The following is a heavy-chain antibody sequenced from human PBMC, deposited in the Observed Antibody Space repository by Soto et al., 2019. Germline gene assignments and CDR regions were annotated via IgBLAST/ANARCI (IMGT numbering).Heavy chain of an antibody. Sequence: QITLKESGPTLVKPTQTLTLTCTFSGFSLSTSGVGVAWIRQPPGKALEWLALIYWDDDKRYRPSLETRLTIXTXTXXNRVVLTMANMDSVDTATYYCAYLPCSGGSCYWFSYSGMDVWGQGTTVTVSS. V-gene: IGHV2-5*02. J-gene: IGHJ6*02. D-gene: IGHD2-15*01. CDR1: GFSLSTSGVG. CDR3: AYLPCSGGSCYWFSYSGMDV. CDR2: IYWDDDK.